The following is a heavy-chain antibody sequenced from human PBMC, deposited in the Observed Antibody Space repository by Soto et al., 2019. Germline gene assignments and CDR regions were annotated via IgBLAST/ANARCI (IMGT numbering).Heavy chain of an antibody. CDR3: ARVLVMGIMEWYFDL. V-gene: IGHV3-53*01. CDR1: GFSVSNNY. CDR2: ISSDGII. J-gene: IGHJ2*01. Sequence: EVQLVESGGGLIQPGGSLRLSCAASGFSVSNNYMSWVRQAPGKGLEWVSVISSDGIIDYADSVKGRFTVSRDNSKNTLYLQMNSLIAEDTAVYYCARVLVMGIMEWYFDLWGRGTLVTVSS. D-gene: IGHD3-16*01.